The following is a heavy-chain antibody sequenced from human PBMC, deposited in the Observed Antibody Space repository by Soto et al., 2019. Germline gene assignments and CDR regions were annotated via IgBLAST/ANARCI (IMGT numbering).Heavy chain of an antibody. V-gene: IGHV4-59*01. J-gene: IGHJ5*02. D-gene: IGHD4-17*01. Sequence: GTLSLTCAASGGSICSYYWSWIRQPPGKGLEWIGYIYYTGTTNYNPSLKSRVTISVDTSKNQFSLKLSSVTAADTAVYYCTKLTWADYGGIFDPWGQGTLVTVS. CDR1: GGSICSYY. CDR3: TKLTWADYGGIFDP. CDR2: IYYTGTT.